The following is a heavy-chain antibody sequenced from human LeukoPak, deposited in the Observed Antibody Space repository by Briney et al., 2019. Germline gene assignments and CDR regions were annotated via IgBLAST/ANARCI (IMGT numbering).Heavy chain of an antibody. V-gene: IGHV3-30*02. J-gene: IGHJ4*02. CDR1: GFPFSNHG. Sequence: GGSLRLSCVASGFPFSNHGMHWVRQAPGKGLEWVASIWDDGSDKYSADSVRGRFTISRDNSRNTLFLQMNSLRPEDTAVYYCAKGAANLSYYFDHWGQGALVTVSS. CDR3: AKGAANLSYYFDH. D-gene: IGHD2/OR15-2a*01. CDR2: IWDDGSDK.